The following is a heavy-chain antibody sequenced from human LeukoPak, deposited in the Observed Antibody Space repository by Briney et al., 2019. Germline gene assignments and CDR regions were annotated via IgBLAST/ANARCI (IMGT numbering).Heavy chain of an antibody. J-gene: IGHJ3*02. V-gene: IGHV3-30*18. D-gene: IGHD3-16*01. CDR3: AKDPLVWGSLYDAFDI. Sequence: PGGSLRLSCAASGFTFSSYGMHWVRQAPGKGLEWVAVISYDGSNKYYADSVKGRFTISRDNSKNTLYLQMNSLRAEDTAVYYCAKDPLVWGSLYDAFDIWGQGTMVTVSS. CDR2: ISYDGSNK. CDR1: GFTFSSYG.